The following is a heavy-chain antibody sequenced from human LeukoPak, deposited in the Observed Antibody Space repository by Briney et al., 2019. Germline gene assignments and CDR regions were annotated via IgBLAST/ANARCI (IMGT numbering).Heavy chain of an antibody. Sequence: ASVKVSCKASGYTFTSYGISWVRQAPGQGLEWMGWISAYNGNTNYAQKLQGRVTMTTDTSTSTAYMELRSLRSDDTAVYYCARVHSSGWYLNWVDPWGQGTLVTVSS. D-gene: IGHD6-19*01. CDR3: ARVHSSGWYLNWVDP. V-gene: IGHV1-18*01. CDR2: ISAYNGNT. J-gene: IGHJ5*02. CDR1: GYTFTSYG.